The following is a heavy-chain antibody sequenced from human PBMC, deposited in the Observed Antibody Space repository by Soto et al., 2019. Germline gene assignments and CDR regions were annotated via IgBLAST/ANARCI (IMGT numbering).Heavy chain of an antibody. CDR3: VKDQSSIAARPVGGDY. CDR2: ISSNGGST. Sequence: GGSLRLSCSASGFTFSSYAMHWVRQAPGKGLEYVSAISSNGGSTYYADSVKGRLTISRDNSKNTLYLQMSSLRAEDTAVYYCVKDQSSIAARPVGGDYWGQGTLVTVSS. V-gene: IGHV3-64D*09. D-gene: IGHD6-6*01. CDR1: GFTFSSYA. J-gene: IGHJ4*02.